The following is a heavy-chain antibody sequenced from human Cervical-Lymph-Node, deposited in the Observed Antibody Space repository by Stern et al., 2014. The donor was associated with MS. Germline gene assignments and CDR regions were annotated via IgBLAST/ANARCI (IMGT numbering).Heavy chain of an antibody. CDR3: AKDIWGYARMDV. Sequence: EVQLVESGGGLVQPGESLRLSCTASGYTFGCCAMCWVRQAPGKGPECVSSITHDGAGTHYANSVKGRFSISRDSSKNTLYLQMYNLRVDDTAIYYCAKDIWGYARMDVWGQGTTVTVSS. D-gene: IGHD7-27*01. CDR1: GYTFGCCA. V-gene: IGHV3-23*04. J-gene: IGHJ6*02. CDR2: ITHDGAGT.